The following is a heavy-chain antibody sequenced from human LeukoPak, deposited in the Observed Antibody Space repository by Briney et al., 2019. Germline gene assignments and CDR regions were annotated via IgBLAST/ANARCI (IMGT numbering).Heavy chain of an antibody. D-gene: IGHD2-2*01. CDR1: GFTFSSYA. V-gene: IGHV3-23*01. CDR3: ARDYGPAAAYYYYYYMDV. CDR2: ISGSGGST. Sequence: GGSLRLSCAASGFTFSSYAMSWVRQAPGKGLEWVSAISGSGGSTYYADSVKGRFTISRDNSKNTLYLQMNSLRAEDTAVYYCARDYGPAAAYYYYYYMDVWGKGTTVTVSS. J-gene: IGHJ6*03.